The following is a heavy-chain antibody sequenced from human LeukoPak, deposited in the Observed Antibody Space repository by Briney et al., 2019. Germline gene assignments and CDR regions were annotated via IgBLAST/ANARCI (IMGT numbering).Heavy chain of an antibody. CDR1: GFSVSSNY. J-gene: IGHJ4*02. D-gene: IGHD5-12*01. CDR3: ASPSEYSDYGWPLFDY. CDR2: IYTSGST. V-gene: IGHV3-53*01. Sequence: GGSLRLSCATSGFSVSSNYMSWVRQAPGKGLEWVSVIYTSGSTYYADSVKGRFTISRDNSKNTLYLQMNSLRAEDTAVYYCASPSEYSDYGWPLFDYWGQGTLVTVSS.